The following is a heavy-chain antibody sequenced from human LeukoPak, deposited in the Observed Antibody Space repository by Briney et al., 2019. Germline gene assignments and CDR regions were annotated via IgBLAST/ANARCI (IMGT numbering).Heavy chain of an antibody. V-gene: IGHV1-69*13. CDR3: ARAHLLGELYNAFDI. Sequence: SVKVSCKASGGTFSSYAISWVRHAPGQGLEWMGGIIPIFGTANYAQKFQGRVTITADESTSTAYMELSSLRSEDTAVYYCARAHLLGELYNAFDIWGQGTMVTVSS. J-gene: IGHJ3*02. CDR2: IIPIFGTA. D-gene: IGHD3-10*01. CDR1: GGTFSSYA.